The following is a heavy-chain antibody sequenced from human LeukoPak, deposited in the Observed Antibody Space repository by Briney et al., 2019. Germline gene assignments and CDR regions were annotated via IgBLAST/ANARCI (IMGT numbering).Heavy chain of an antibody. D-gene: IGHD1-26*01. Sequence: SETLSLTCAVYGGSFSGYYWSWIRQPPGKGLEWIGEINHSGSTNYNPSLKSRVTISVDTSKNQFSLKLSSVTAADTAVYYCAKEYVGSLFYYGMDVWGQGTTLTVSS. CDR3: AKEYVGSLFYYGMDV. V-gene: IGHV4-34*01. CDR2: INHSGST. CDR1: GGSFSGYY. J-gene: IGHJ6*02.